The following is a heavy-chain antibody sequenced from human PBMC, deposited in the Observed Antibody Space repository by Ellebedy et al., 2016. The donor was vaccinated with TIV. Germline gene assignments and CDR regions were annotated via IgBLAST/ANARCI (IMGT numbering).Heavy chain of an antibody. V-gene: IGHV1-69*04. J-gene: IGHJ4*02. CDR1: GGNFRNYA. CDR3: ARWGVYSGTFQGPFDF. CDR2: VIPILGIT. Sequence: AASVKVSCKASGGNFRNYAFNWVRQAPGQGLEWMGRVIPILGITNYAQKFQGRFTITADTSTSTVYMELSSLRSEDTALYYCARWGVYSGTFQGPFDFWGQGTLVTVSS. D-gene: IGHD5/OR15-5a*01.